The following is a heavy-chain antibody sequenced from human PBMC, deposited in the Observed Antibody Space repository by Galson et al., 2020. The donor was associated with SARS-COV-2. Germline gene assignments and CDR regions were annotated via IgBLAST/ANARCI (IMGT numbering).Heavy chain of an antibody. V-gene: IGHV3-30*03. CDR1: GLIFSNYA. Sequence: GGSLRLSCAASGLIFSNYAMHFARQPPGQGLDWVAAISYHGAITYYAVAVKGRFTISRDNSKNTLYLQMSSLRAEDTAVYYCASNPSDSSGFYLTYWGQGALVTVSS. CDR3: ASNPSDSSGFYLTY. D-gene: IGHD3-22*01. J-gene: IGHJ4*02. CDR2: ISYHGAIT.